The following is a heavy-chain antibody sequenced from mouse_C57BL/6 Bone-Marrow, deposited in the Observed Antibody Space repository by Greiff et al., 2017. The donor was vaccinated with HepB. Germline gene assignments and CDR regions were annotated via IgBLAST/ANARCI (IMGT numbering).Heavy chain of an antibody. V-gene: IGHV1-69*01. CDR1: GYTFTSYW. J-gene: IGHJ3*01. CDR3: ARDGNYGYDRVAY. CDR2: IDPSDSYT. Sequence: QVQLKQPGAELVMPGASVKLSCKASGYTFTSYWMHWVKQRPGQGLEWIGEIDPSDSYTNYNQKFKGTSTLTVDKSSSTAYMQLSSLTSEDSAVYYCARDGNYGYDRVAYWGQGTLVTVSA. D-gene: IGHD2-2*01.